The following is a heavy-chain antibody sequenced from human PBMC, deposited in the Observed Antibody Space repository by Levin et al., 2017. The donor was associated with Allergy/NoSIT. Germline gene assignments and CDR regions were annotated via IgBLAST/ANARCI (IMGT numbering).Heavy chain of an antibody. CDR3: AKVVVVRGGFDY. CDR1: GFIFDNYA. D-gene: IGHD2-2*01. Sequence: GGSLRLSCAASGFIFDNYAMHWVRQAPGKGLEWVSGISSNSGSTGYADSVKGRFTISRDNAKNSLYLQMNSLRVEDTALYYCAKVVVVRGGFDYWGQGTLVTVSS. CDR2: ISSNSGST. V-gene: IGHV3-9*01. J-gene: IGHJ4*02.